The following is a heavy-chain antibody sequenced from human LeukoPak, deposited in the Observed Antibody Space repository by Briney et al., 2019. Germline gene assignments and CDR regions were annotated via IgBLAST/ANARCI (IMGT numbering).Heavy chain of an antibody. J-gene: IGHJ4*02. CDR3: ANLPGVAGTNY. CDR1: GFTFNSYA. V-gene: IGHV3-23*01. Sequence: GGSLRLSCAASGFTFNSYAMTWVRQAPGKGLEWVSAISGSGGSTYYADSVKGRFTISRDNSKNTLYLQMNSLRAEDTAVYYCANLPGVAGTNYWGQGTLVTVSS. D-gene: IGHD6-19*01. CDR2: ISGSGGST.